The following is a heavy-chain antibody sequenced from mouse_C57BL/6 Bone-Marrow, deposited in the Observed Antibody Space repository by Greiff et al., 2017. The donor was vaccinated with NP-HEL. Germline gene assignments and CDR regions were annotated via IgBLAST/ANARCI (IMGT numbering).Heavy chain of an antibody. CDR1: GFTFSDYG. Sequence: EVNVVESGGGLVQPGGSLKLSCAASGFTFSDYGMAWVRQAPRKGPEWVAFISNLAYSIYYADTVTGRFTSARENDKNTLYLEMSSLRSEDTAMYYCARWGDYDVFDYWGQGTTLTVSS. V-gene: IGHV5-15*01. CDR3: ARWGDYDVFDY. J-gene: IGHJ2*01. D-gene: IGHD2-4*01. CDR2: ISNLAYSI.